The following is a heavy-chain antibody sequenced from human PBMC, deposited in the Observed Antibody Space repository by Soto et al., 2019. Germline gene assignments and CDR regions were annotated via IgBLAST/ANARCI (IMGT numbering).Heavy chain of an antibody. CDR1: GVPLSTSGEG. CDR3: AHRQRTVVVGAPFDL. V-gene: IGHV2-5*02. Sequence: SGPTRVNPTQALTLTCTLSGVPLSTSGEGVGWIRQPPGKALEWLALIYWDDDKRFSPSLKSRLAITRDISKNQVIMTMTDMAPEDTAIYYCAHRQRTVVVGAPFDLWGQGSQVTVSS. D-gene: IGHD2-15*01. J-gene: IGHJ4*02. CDR2: IYWDDDK.